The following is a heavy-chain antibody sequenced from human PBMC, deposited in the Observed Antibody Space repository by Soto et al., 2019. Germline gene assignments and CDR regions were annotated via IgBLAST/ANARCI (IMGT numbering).Heavy chain of an antibody. CDR3: AKSGQYCSSTSCFRPGRYYYYGMDV. CDR2: ISWNSGSI. CDR1: GFTLDDYA. J-gene: IGHJ6*02. Sequence: SLRLSCAASGFTLDDYAMHWVRQAPGKGLEWVSGISWNSGSIGYADSVKGRFTISRDNAKNSLYLQMNSLRAEDTALYYCAKSGQYCSSTSCFRPGRYYYYGMDVWGQGTTVTVSS. V-gene: IGHV3-9*01. D-gene: IGHD2-2*01.